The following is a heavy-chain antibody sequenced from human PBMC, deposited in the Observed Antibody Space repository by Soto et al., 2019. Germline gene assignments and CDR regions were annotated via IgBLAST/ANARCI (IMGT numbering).Heavy chain of an antibody. CDR2: ISSSSSTI. D-gene: IGHD4-17*01. CDR1: GFTFSSYS. J-gene: IGHJ6*02. Sequence: GGSLRLSRAASGFTFSSYSMNWVRQAPGKGLEWVSYISSSSSTIYYADSVKGRFTISRDNAKNSLYLQMNSLRDEDTAVYYCAREPFFPIRENDYGDYGGEGYYYGMDVWGQGTTVTVSS. V-gene: IGHV3-48*02. CDR3: AREPFFPIRENDYGDYGGEGYYYGMDV.